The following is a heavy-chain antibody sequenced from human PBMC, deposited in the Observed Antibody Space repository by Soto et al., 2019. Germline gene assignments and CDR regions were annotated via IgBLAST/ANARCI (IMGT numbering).Heavy chain of an antibody. D-gene: IGHD3-16*01. Sequence: QVQLVQSGAEVKKPGSSVKVSCKASGGTFSSYAISWVRQAPGQGLEWMGGIIPIFGTANYAQKFQGRVTITADKSTRAAYRELRSLRAEDTAVYYCASGYYDYVWGSYKGSDWFDPWGQGTLVTVSS. CDR2: IIPIFGTA. CDR3: ASGYYDYVWGSYKGSDWFDP. V-gene: IGHV1-69*06. J-gene: IGHJ5*02. CDR1: GGTFSSYA.